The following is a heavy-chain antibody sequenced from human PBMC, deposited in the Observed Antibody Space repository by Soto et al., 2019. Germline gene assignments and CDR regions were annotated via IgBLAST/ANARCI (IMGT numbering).Heavy chain of an antibody. D-gene: IGHD1-1*01. CDR1: GYAFTTYG. CDR3: ARGRYGDY. J-gene: IGHJ4*02. V-gene: IGHV1-18*01. CDR2: ISAHNDNT. Sequence: QVHLVQFGAEVKKPGASVKVSCQGSGYAFTTYGITWVRKAPGQGLEWMGWISAHNDNTNYAQKLQGRVTVTRDTSTSTAYMELRSLRYDDTAVYYCARGRYGDYWGQGALVTVSS.